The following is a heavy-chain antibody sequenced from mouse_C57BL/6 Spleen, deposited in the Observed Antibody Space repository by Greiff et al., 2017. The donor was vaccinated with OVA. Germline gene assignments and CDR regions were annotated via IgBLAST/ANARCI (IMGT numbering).Heavy chain of an antibody. V-gene: IGHV3-8*01. CDR2: ISYSGST. J-gene: IGHJ4*01. CDR1: GYSITSDY. CDR3: ARLSTTVVANYAMDY. D-gene: IGHD1-1*01. Sequence: EVKVVESGPGLAKPSQTLSLTCSVTGYSITSDYWNWIRKFPGNKLEYMGYISYSGSTYYNPSLKSRISITRDTSKNQYYLQLNSVTTEDTATYYCARLSTTVVANYAMDYWGQGTSVTVSS.